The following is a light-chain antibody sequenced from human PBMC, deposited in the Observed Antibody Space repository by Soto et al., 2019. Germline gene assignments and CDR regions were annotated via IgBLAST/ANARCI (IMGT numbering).Light chain of an antibody. J-gene: IGKJ3*01. CDR1: QSVSIN. CDR2: DAS. CDR3: QQRSYWPVA. Sequence: EFVLTQSPDTPSLSRGERATLYCWASQSVSINLAWYQQKPGQAPRLLIYDASNRAPGIPARFSGSGSGTDFTLTISSLEPEDFAVYYCQQRSYWPVAFGPGTKVDIK. V-gene: IGKV3-11*01.